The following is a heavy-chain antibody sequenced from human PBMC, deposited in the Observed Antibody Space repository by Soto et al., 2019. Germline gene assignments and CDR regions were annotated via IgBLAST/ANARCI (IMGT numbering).Heavy chain of an antibody. CDR3: ARPYGSGSFVGYYYYGMDV. D-gene: IGHD3-10*01. J-gene: IGHJ6*02. CDR1: GYSFTGHY. V-gene: IGHV1-18*01. Sequence: ASVKVSCKASGYSFTGHYIHWVRQAPGQGLEWMGWISAYNGNTNYAQKLQGRVTMTTDTSTSTAYMELRSLRSDDTAVYYCARPYGSGSFVGYYYYGMDVWGQGTTVTVSS. CDR2: ISAYNGNT.